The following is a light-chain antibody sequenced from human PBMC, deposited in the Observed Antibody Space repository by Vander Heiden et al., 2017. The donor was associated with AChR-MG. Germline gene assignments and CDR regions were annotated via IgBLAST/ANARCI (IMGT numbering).Light chain of an antibody. CDR2: WAS. Sequence: DLVMIQSPDSLAVSLGERATINCKSSQSVLYSSNNKNYFAWYQQKPGQPPKLLIYWASTRESGVPDRFSGSGSGTDFTLTISSLQAADVAVYYCQQYYSTPYTFGQGTKLEIK. CDR3: QQYYSTPYT. V-gene: IGKV4-1*01. CDR1: QSVLYSSNNKNY. J-gene: IGKJ2*01.